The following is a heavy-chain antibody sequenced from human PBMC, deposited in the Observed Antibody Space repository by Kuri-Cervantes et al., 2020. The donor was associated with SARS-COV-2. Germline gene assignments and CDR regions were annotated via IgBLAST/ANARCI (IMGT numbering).Heavy chain of an antibody. J-gene: IGHJ4*02. D-gene: IGHD1-14*01. CDR1: GFSFSSYW. CDR3: AKFSQIGQRHQTDFDY. Sequence: GESLKISCAASGFSFSSYWMHWVRQAPGKGLVWVSRIKGDGSSTDYADSVKGRFTISRDNSKNTLYLQMNSLRAEDTAVYYCAKFSQIGQRHQTDFDYWGQGTPVTVSS. CDR2: IKGDGSST. V-gene: IGHV3-74*01.